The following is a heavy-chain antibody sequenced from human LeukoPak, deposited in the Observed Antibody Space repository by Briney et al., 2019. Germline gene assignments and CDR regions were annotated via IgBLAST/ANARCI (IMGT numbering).Heavy chain of an antibody. CDR2: ISSSSSYM. V-gene: IGHV3-21*01. CDR3: ARDHSGYDNYFDY. J-gene: IGHJ4*02. D-gene: IGHD5-12*01. Sequence: PGRSLRLSGAASGFTFSRYSMNWVRQAPGKGLEWVSSISSSSSYMYYGDPVKGRFTISRDNAKNSLYLQMNSLRAEDTAVYYCARDHSGYDNYFDYWGQGTLVSVSS. CDR1: GFTFSRYS.